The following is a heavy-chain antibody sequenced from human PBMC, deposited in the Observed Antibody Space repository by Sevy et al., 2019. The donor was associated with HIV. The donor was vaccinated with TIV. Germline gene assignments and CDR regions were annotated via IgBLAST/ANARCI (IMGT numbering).Heavy chain of an antibody. J-gene: IGHJ5*02. CDR2: IITKNHGGTP. V-gene: IGHV3-49*04. Sequence: GWSLRLSCTGSGFNIADYYMTWVRQAPGKGLDWVGFIITKNHGGTPEYGASVKGRFTISRDDSKNTIYLQMHSLKTEDTGIYYCARHAREAWRGSGVYYNVTDGFDPWGQGTLVTVSS. D-gene: IGHD3-10*01. CDR3: ARHAREAWRGSGVYYNVTDGFDP. CDR1: GFNIADYY.